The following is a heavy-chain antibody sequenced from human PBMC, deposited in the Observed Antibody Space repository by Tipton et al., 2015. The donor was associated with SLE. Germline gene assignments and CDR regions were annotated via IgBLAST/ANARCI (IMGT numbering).Heavy chain of an antibody. V-gene: IGHV4-61*01. D-gene: IGHD3-10*01. CDR3: ARDSISPQTYYYGSGRVGYFDL. J-gene: IGHJ2*01. Sequence: TLSLTCTVSGGSVSSGSYYWSWIRQPPGKGLEWIGYIYYSGSTNYNPSLKSRVTISVDTSKNQFSLKLSSVTAADTAVYYCARDSISPQTYYYGSGRVGYFDLWGRGTLVTVSS. CDR2: IYYSGST. CDR1: GGSVSSGSYY.